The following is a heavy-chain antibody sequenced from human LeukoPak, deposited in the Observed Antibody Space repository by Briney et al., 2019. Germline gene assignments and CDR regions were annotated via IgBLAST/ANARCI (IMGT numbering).Heavy chain of an antibody. D-gene: IGHD1-26*01. V-gene: IGHV4-59*08. CDR2: IYYSGST. J-gene: IGHJ4*02. CDR3: ARSRNTGSDDY. Sequence: SETLSLTCTVSGGSISSYYWSWIRQPPGKGLEWIGNIYYSGSTNYNPSLKSRVTISVDTSKNQFSLKLSSVTAADTAVYYCARSRNTGSDDYWGQGTLVTVSS. CDR1: GGSISSYY.